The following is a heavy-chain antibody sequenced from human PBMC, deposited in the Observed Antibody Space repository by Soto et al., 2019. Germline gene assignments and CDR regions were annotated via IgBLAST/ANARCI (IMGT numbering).Heavy chain of an antibody. CDR2: INLKSGAT. V-gene: IGHV1-2*02. CDR3: ARDLAKGGGSAGFDY. CDR1: GYTFTVSY. D-gene: IGHD1-26*01. J-gene: IGHJ4*02. Sequence: QVQLVQSGAEVKKPGASVNVYCHAAGYTFTVSYMPWVRQSPGQELEWMGWINLKSGATMYPQKFQGRFTMTWDTSISTAYVALNRLRSDDTAVSYCARDLAKGGGSAGFDYLGQGTLVNVSS.